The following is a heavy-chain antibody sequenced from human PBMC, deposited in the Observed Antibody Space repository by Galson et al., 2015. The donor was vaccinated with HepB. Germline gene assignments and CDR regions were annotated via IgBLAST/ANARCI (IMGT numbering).Heavy chain of an antibody. V-gene: IGHV1-46*01. D-gene: IGHD1-1*01. CDR1: GYTLTSHY. CDR3: ARGPGNWFDP. Sequence: SVKVSCKASGYTLTSHYMHWVRQAAGQGLEWMGIIHPTSGSTTYAQKFQGRVTVTSDTSTSTVYMELSSLRSEDTAVYYCARGPGNWFDPWGQGTLVTVSS. J-gene: IGHJ5*02. CDR2: IHPTSGST.